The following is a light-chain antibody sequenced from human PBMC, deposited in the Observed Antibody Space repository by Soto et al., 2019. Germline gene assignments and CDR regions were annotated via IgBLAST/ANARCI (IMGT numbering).Light chain of an antibody. J-gene: IGLJ2*01. Sequence: QSVLTQPASVSGSPGQSITISCTGTDSDVGGYNYVSWYQQHPGKAPKLMIYGVYNRPSGVSNRISGSKSGNTASLTISGLQAEDEADYYCSSFTNNNTPHVVFGGGTKLTVL. V-gene: IGLV2-14*01. CDR3: SSFTNNNTPHVV. CDR2: GVY. CDR1: DSDVGGYNY.